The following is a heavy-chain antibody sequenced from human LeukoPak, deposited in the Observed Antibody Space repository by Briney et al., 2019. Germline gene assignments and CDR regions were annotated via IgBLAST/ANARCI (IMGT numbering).Heavy chain of an antibody. Sequence: SETLSLTCSVSSGSISGYYWSWIRQPPGKGLEWIAYIHYTGGAKYNASLKSRVTMSVDPPKNQLSLRLNSVTAADTAVYYCARGGGGSPNWFDPWGPGTLVTVSS. CDR3: ARGGGGSPNWFDP. CDR2: IHYTGGA. D-gene: IGHD2-15*01. CDR1: SGSISGYY. V-gene: IGHV4-59*01. J-gene: IGHJ5*02.